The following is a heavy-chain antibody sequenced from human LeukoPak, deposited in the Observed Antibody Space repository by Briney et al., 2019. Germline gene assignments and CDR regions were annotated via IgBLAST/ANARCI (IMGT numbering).Heavy chain of an antibody. Sequence: GESLKISCKGSGYTFASYWITWVRQMPGKGLEWMGSIYPGDSDTTYSPSFQGQVTISADKSIATAYLQWSSLKASDTAMYYCARQGVYCSSTSCYLTDWGQGTLVTVSS. CDR2: IYPGDSDT. J-gene: IGHJ4*02. V-gene: IGHV5-51*01. CDR1: GYTFASYW. CDR3: ARQGVYCSSTSCYLTD. D-gene: IGHD2-2*01.